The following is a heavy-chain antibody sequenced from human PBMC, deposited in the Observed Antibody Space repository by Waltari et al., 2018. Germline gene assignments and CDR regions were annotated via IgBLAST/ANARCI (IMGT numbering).Heavy chain of an antibody. J-gene: IGHJ4*02. CDR1: GLTFRDAC. D-gene: IGHD2-15*01. Sequence: EVQLVESGGGLVKPGGSLSIPCVGSGLTFRDACMHWVRQAPGKGLEWVGRIKTRTGDGTRDYTAPVEGRFTISRDDSKNTLYLQMNSLKTEDTAVYYCTTDLRYCSGGSCFTRDYWGQGTLVTVSS. CDR3: TTDLRYCSGGSCFTRDY. V-gene: IGHV3-15*01. CDR2: IKTRTGDGTR.